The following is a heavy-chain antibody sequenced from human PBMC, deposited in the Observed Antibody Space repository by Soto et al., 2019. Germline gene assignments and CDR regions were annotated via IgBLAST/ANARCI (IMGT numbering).Heavy chain of an antibody. CDR3: ARVAYSYGWIFDY. J-gene: IGHJ4*01. CDR2: IKQDGSEK. CDR1: GFTFSSYW. V-gene: IGHV3-7*01. D-gene: IGHD6-19*01. Sequence: EVQLEESGGGLVQPGGSLRLSCAASGFTFSSYWMSWVRQAPGKGLEWVANIKQDGSEKYYVDSVRGRFTISRDNAKNSLYLQMNSLRAEDTAVYFCARVAYSYGWIFDYWGRGTLVTVSP.